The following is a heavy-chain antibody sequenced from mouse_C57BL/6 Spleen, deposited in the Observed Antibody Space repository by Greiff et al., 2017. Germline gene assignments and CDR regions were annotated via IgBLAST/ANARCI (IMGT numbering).Heavy chain of an antibody. CDR3: ARSGANWGPYYYAMDY. D-gene: IGHD4-1*02. Sequence: EVKLVESGPELVKPGASVKISCKASGYSFTDYNMNWVKQSNGKSLEWIGVINPNYGTTSYNQKFKGKATLTVDQSSSTAYMQLNSLTSEDSAVYYCARSGANWGPYYYAMDYWGQGTSVTVSS. V-gene: IGHV1-39*01. CDR2: INPNYGTT. J-gene: IGHJ4*01. CDR1: GYSFTDYN.